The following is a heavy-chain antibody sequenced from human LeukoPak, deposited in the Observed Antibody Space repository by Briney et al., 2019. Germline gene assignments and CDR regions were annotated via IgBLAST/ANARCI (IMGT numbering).Heavy chain of an antibody. CDR2: INPSGSST. CDR1: GYSFTSHY. CDR3: AGENYYDSSGHYHDAFDI. V-gene: IGHV1-46*01. D-gene: IGHD3-22*01. Sequence: ASVKVSCKASGYSFTSHYMHWVRQAPGQGLEWLGLINPSGSSTLYAQKFQGRVTITADKSTSTAYMELSSLRSEDTAVYYCAGENYYDSSGHYHDAFDIWGQGTMVTVSS. J-gene: IGHJ3*02.